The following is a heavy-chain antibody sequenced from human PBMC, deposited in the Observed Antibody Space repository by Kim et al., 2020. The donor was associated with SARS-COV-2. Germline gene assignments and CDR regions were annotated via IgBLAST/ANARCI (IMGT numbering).Heavy chain of an antibody. CDR2: IKQDGSEK. CDR3: ASGRAVATMLRGLSPIAFYI. Sequence: GGSLRLSCAASGFTFSSYWMSWVRQAPGKGLEWVANIKQDGSEKYYVDSVKGRFTISRDNAKNSLYLQMNSLRAEDPAVYYCASGRAVATMLRGLSPIAFYIWGQGTMLTDSA. D-gene: IGHD5-12*01. V-gene: IGHV3-7*03. CDR1: GFTFSSYW. J-gene: IGHJ3*02.